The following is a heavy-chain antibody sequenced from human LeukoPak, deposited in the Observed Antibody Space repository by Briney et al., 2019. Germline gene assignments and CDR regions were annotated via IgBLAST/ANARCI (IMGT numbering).Heavy chain of an antibody. J-gene: IGHJ2*01. V-gene: IGHV3-23*01. CDR3: ARDQDYGDAGYFDL. Sequence: PGGSLRLSCAASGFNFGTYAMSWVRQAPGKGLEWVSSSGSGGGTYYADSVKGRFAISRDSSKNTVYLQMSSLRAEDTAVYYCARDQDYGDAGYFDLWGRGTLVTVSS. CDR1: GFNFGTYA. CDR2: SSGSGGGT. D-gene: IGHD4-17*01.